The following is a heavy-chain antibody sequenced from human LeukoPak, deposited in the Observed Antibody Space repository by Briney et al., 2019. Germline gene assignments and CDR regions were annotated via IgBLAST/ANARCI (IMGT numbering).Heavy chain of an antibody. J-gene: IGHJ4*02. Sequence: GGSLRLSCAASGFTFSSYWMHWVRQAPGKGLVWVSSINRDGSSTSYADSVKGGFTISPDNAKSTLYLQMNSLRAEDTGVYSCAPEGYCGRAGYGDFYYCGQGTLVTVSS. CDR3: APEGYCGRAGYGDFYY. CDR2: INRDGSST. V-gene: IGHV3-74*01. D-gene: IGHD2-2*01. CDR1: GFTFSSYW.